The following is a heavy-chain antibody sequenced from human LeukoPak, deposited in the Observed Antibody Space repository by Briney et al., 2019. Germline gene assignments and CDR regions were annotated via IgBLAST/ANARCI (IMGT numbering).Heavy chain of an antibody. V-gene: IGHV3-30*02. J-gene: IGHJ4*02. D-gene: IGHD1-26*01. CDR2: IRDDGSNK. Sequence: PGGSLRLSCAASGFTFSSYGMHWVRHAPGKGLVWVAFIRDDGSNKYYADSVKGRFTISRDNSKNTLYLQMDSLRAEDTAVYYCAKGLRKLIVGSTEYYFDYWGQGTLVTVSS. CDR3: AKGLRKLIVGSTEYYFDY. CDR1: GFTFSSYG.